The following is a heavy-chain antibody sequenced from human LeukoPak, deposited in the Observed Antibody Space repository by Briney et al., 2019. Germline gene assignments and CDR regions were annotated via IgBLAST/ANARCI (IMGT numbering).Heavy chain of an antibody. CDR1: GFTFSSYG. D-gene: IGHD2-15*01. V-gene: IGHV3-33*06. CDR2: IWYDGSNK. Sequence: RSLRLSCAASGFTFSSYGMHWVRQAPGKGLEWVAVIWYDGSNKYYADSVKGRFTISRDNSKNTLYLQMNSLRAEDTAVYYCAKDMAAATSSHFDPWGQGTLVTVSS. CDR3: AKDMAAATSSHFDP. J-gene: IGHJ5*02.